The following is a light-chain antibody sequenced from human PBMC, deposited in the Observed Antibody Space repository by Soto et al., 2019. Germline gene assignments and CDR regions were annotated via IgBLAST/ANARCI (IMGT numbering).Light chain of an antibody. V-gene: IGKV1-27*01. CDR3: QKYNTAPYT. CDR1: QGITNY. Sequence: DFQVTKSPSSLSASVGDPVTLTCQASQGITNYLTWYQQKPGKAPKLLIYAASTLQSGVPPRFSGSGSGTHFTLTISSLQPEDAATYYCQKYNTAPYTFGQGTRLEI. J-gene: IGKJ5*01. CDR2: AAS.